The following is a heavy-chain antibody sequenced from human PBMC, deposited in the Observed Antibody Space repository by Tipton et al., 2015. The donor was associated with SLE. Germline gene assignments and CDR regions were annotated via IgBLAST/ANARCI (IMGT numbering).Heavy chain of an antibody. Sequence: TLSLTCTVSGVSISSGGYYWSWIRQPPGKGLEWIGYIYYDGSTNYNPSLKSRVTMSIDTSKTQFSLRLTSVTSADTAVYYCAREYSGSPLGYWGQGTLVTVSS. V-gene: IGHV4-61*08. CDR2: IYYDGST. J-gene: IGHJ4*02. D-gene: IGHD1-26*01. CDR1: GVSISSGGYY. CDR3: AREYSGSPLGY.